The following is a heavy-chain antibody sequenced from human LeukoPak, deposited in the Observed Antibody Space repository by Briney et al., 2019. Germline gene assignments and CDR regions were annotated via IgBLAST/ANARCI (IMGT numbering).Heavy chain of an antibody. D-gene: IGHD2-2*01. V-gene: IGHV1-2*02. J-gene: IGHJ4*02. CDR3: AREIVCSSTSCYFIDY. Sequence: ASVKVSCKAPGYTFTCYYMHWVRQAPGQGLEWMGWINPNSGGTNYAQKFQGRVTMTRDTSITTAYMELRSLSSDDTAVYYCAREIVCSSTSCYFIDYWGQGTLVTVSS. CDR2: INPNSGGT. CDR1: GYTFTCYY.